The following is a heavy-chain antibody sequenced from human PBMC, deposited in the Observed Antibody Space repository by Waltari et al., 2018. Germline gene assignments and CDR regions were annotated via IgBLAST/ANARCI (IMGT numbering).Heavy chain of an antibody. D-gene: IGHD2-2*01. CDR3: ANSPVESGATGSVKPWGFDY. V-gene: IGHV3-7*01. CDR1: GTSFSPYL. J-gene: IGHJ4*02. Sequence: VHLVESGGGLVQPGGSLRLACRPSGTSFSPYLWSLGRVSPGKGLEWVDSIREDGRDKYYVDSVKGRFTISRDNAKTSLYLQMNSLRAEDTAVYFCANSPVESGATGSVKPWGFDYWGQGNLVTVSS. CDR2: IREDGRDK.